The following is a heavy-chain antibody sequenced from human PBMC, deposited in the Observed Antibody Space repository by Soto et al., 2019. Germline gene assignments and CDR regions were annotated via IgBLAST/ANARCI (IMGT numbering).Heavy chain of an antibody. D-gene: IGHD3-22*01. J-gene: IGHJ6*02. V-gene: IGHV1-69*01. Sequence: QVQLVQSGAEVKKPGSSVKVSCKASGGTFSSYAISWVRQAPGQGLEWMGGIIPIFGTTNYAQKFQGRVTITADESTSTAYMELSSLRSEDTAVYYCARSSDSSGYYPEAWGYGMDVWGQGTTVTVSS. CDR1: GGTFSSYA. CDR2: IIPIFGTT. CDR3: ARSSDSSGYYPEAWGYGMDV.